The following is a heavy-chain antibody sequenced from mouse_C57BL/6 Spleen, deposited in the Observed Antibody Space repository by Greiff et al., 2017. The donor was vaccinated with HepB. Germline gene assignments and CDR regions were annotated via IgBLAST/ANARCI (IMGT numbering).Heavy chain of an antibody. CDR2: IDPSDSYT. Sequence: QVQLQQPGAELVKPGASVKLSCKASGYTFTSYWMQWVKQRPGQGLEWIGEIDPSDSYTNYNQKFKGKATLTVDTSSSPAYMQLSSLTSEDSAVYYCARRGYHEAYWGQGTLVTVSA. CDR3: ARRGYHEAY. D-gene: IGHD2-14*01. V-gene: IGHV1-50*01. CDR1: GYTFTSYW. J-gene: IGHJ3*01.